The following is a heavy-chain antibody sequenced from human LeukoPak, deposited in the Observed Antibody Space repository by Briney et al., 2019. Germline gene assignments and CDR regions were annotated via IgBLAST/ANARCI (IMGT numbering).Heavy chain of an antibody. CDR3: ATAADTAMAYDY. CDR2: INHSGST. CDR1: GGSFSGYY. V-gene: IGHV4-34*01. Sequence: SETLSLTCAVYGGSFSGYYWSWIRQPPGKGLEWIGEINHSGSTNYNPSLKSRVTISVDTSKNQFSLKLSSVTAADTAVYYCATAADTAMAYDYWGQGTLVTVSS. J-gene: IGHJ4*02. D-gene: IGHD5-18*01.